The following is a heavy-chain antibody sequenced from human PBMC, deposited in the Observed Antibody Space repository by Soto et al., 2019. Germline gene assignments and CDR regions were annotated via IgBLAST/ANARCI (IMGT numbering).Heavy chain of an antibody. Sequence: GGPLSLSCAASAFTFSSYAMSWVRQAPGKGLEWVSGSSGSGAGTYYADSVKGRFTISRDNSKNTLALQMNGLRAEDTAVYYCAKGYRSTSSPYDYWGQGTLVTVSS. V-gene: IGHV3-23*01. D-gene: IGHD6-6*01. CDR1: AFTFSSYA. CDR3: AKGYRSTSSPYDY. CDR2: SSGSGAGT. J-gene: IGHJ4*02.